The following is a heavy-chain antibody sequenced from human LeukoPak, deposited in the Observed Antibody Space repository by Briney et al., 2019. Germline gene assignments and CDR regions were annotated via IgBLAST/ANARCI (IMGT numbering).Heavy chain of an antibody. V-gene: IGHV3-23*01. D-gene: IGHD3-10*01. Sequence: GGSLRLSCAASGFTFSSYAMSWVRQAPGKGLEWVSAISGSGGSAYYADSVRGRFTISRDNSKNTLYLQMNSLRAEDTAVYYCAKIHTDLWFGKSYNDYWGQGTLVTVSS. CDR2: ISGSGGSA. J-gene: IGHJ4*02. CDR1: GFTFSSYA. CDR3: AKIHTDLWFGKSYNDY.